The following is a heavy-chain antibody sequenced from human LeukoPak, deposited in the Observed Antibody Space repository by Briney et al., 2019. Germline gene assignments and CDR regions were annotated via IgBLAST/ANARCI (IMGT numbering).Heavy chain of an antibody. J-gene: IGHJ4*02. CDR2: INHSGST. D-gene: IGHD6-19*01. CDR3: ARILDSAWGELGY. V-gene: IGHV4-34*01. CDR1: GGSFSGYY. Sequence: SETLSLTCAIYGGSFSGYYWSWIRQPPGKGLEWIGEINHSGSTNYNPSLKSRVTISVDTSKNQFSLKLSSVTAADTAVYYCARILDSAWGELGYWGQGTLVTVSS.